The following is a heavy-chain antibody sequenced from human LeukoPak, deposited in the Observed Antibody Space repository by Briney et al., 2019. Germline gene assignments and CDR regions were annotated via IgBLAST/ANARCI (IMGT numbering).Heavy chain of an antibody. V-gene: IGHV1-69*05. CDR2: IIPLFGTT. Sequence: GASVKVSCKASGGTFSYTAISWVREAPGQGLEWMGGIIPLFGTTNYAQKFQGRVTITKNDSTTTAYMELSSLRSDDTAMYYCARAAYIDFWSEYNYFGPWGQGSLVTVSS. CDR3: ARAAYIDFWSEYNYFGP. D-gene: IGHD3-3*01. J-gene: IGHJ5*02. CDR1: GGTFSYTA.